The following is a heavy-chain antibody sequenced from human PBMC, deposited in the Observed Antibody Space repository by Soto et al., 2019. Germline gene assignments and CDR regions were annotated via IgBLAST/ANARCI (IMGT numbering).Heavy chain of an antibody. V-gene: IGHV1-69*01. J-gene: IGHJ4*02. Sequence: SVKVSCKASGGTFSSYAISWLRQAPGQGPEWMGGIVPVLGTANYAQKFQGRLRVTADESTSTGYMELSSLRSDDTAVYYCARGSSTWTYYFDYWGQGTLVTVSS. CDR1: GGTFSSYA. CDR2: IVPVLGTA. D-gene: IGHD2-2*01. CDR3: ARGSSTWTYYFDY.